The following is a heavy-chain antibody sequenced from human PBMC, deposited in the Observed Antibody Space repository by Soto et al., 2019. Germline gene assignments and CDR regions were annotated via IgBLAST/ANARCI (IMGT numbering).Heavy chain of an antibody. V-gene: IGHV4-31*03. J-gene: IGHJ4*02. D-gene: IGHD2-2*01. CDR1: GGSISIGGYY. CDR3: ARDKLGYCSSTSCYSL. Sequence: TLSLTFTVSGGSISIGGYYWSWIRQHPGKGLEWIGYIYYSGSTYYNPSLKSRVTISVDTSKNQFSLKLSSVTAADTAVYYCARDKLGYCSSTSCYSLWGQGTLVTVSS. CDR2: IYYSGST.